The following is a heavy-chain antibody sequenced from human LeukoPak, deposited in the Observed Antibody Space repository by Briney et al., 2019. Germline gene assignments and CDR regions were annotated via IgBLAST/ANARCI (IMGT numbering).Heavy chain of an antibody. Sequence: GGSLRLSCAASGFTFSNAWMSWVRQAPGKGLEWVGRIKSKTDGGTTDYAAPVKGRFTISRDDSKNTLYLQMNSLKNEDTAVYYCAKSRGSGSNMARGVNFDYWGQGTLVTVSS. V-gene: IGHV3-15*01. D-gene: IGHD3-10*01. J-gene: IGHJ4*02. CDR2: IKSKTDGGTT. CDR3: AKSRGSGSNMARGVNFDY. CDR1: GFTFSNAW.